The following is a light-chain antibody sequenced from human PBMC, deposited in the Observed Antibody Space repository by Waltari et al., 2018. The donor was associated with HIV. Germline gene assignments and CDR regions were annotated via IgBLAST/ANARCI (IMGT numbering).Light chain of an antibody. CDR1: QAISTY. J-gene: IGKJ4*01. CDR3: QQYYGLPRT. CDR2: AAS. Sequence: VIWVTQSPSLLSASTGGRVTITCRMSQAISTYLAWYQQKPGKAPDLLIYAASTLQSGGPSRFSGSGSGTNFTLTINGLQSEDFATYYCQQYYGLPRTFGGGTKVEIK. V-gene: IGKV1D-8*01.